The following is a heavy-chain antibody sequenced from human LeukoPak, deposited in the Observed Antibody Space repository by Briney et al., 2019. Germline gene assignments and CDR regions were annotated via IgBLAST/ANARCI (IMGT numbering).Heavy chain of an antibody. CDR3: ARVGGGELPGGPL. D-gene: IGHD1-26*01. V-gene: IGHV4-39*01. CDR2: IYYSGST. J-gene: IGHJ3*01. Sequence: SETLSLTCTVSGGSISSSSYYWGWIRQPPGKGLEWIGSIYYSGSTYYNPSLKSRVTISVDTSKNQFSLKLSSVTAADTAVYYCARVGGGELPGGPLWGQGTMVTVPS. CDR1: GGSISSSSYY.